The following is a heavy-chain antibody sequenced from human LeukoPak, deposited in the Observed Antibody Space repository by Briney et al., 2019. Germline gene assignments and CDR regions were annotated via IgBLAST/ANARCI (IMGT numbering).Heavy chain of an antibody. D-gene: IGHD7-27*01. CDR1: GGSISSYY. CDR3: ARDPGDYYFDY. Sequence: PSETLSLTCTVSGGSISSYYWSWIRQPPGKRLEWIGYIYYSGSTNYNPSLKSRVTISVDTSKNQFSLKLSSVTAADTAVYYCARDPGDYYFDYWGQGTLVTVSS. CDR2: IYYSGST. V-gene: IGHV4-59*01. J-gene: IGHJ4*02.